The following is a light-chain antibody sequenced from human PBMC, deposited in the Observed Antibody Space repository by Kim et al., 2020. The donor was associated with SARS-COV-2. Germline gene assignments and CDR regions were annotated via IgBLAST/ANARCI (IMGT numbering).Light chain of an antibody. J-gene: IGKJ4*01. Sequence: DIQMTQSPSSLSASVGDRVTITCRASQSISTNLNWYQQKSGKAPNLLIFGASTLQSGVPSRFSGSGSGTDFTLTINSLQPEDFATYYCQQSYPGLTFGGGTKVDIK. CDR2: GAS. CDR3: QQSYPGLT. V-gene: IGKV1-39*01. CDR1: QSISTN.